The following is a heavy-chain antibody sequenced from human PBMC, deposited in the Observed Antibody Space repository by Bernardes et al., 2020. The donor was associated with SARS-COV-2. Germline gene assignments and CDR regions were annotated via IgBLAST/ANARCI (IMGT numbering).Heavy chain of an antibody. V-gene: IGHV3-7*01. CDR3: ARDKLWFGELLYFGGMDV. CDR2: IKEDGSEK. Sequence: GGSLRLSCAASGFKFSSYWMSWVRQAPGKGLEWVANIKEDGSEKYYVDSVKGRFTISRDNAKDSLFLQMNSLRAEDTAVYYCARDKLWFGELLYFGGMDVWGQGTTVTVSS. D-gene: IGHD3-10*01. CDR1: GFKFSSYW. J-gene: IGHJ6*02.